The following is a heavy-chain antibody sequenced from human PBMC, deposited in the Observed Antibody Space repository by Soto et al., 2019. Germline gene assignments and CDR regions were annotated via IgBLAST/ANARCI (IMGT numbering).Heavy chain of an antibody. V-gene: IGHV3-33*01. CDR2: IWYDGNNK. J-gene: IGHJ4*02. D-gene: IGHD6-6*01. CDR3: ARGEYSSSSSFDY. CDR1: GFTFSSYG. Sequence: QVQLVESGGGVVQPGRSLRLSCAASGFTFSSYGMHWVRQAPGKGLEWVAVIWYDGNNKYYADSVKGRFTISRDNSKNTLYLQMNSLRAEDTAVYYCARGEYSSSSSFDYWGQGTLVTVSS.